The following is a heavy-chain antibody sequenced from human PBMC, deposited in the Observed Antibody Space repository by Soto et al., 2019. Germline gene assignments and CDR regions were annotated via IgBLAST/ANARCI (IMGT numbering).Heavy chain of an antibody. CDR2: IHYSGTT. CDR1: VGSLRNNF. J-gene: IGHJ4*02. D-gene: IGHD6-13*01. Sequence: QVQLQESAQELVRLPGPLPLTATGSVGSLRNNFWTGIRQPPGKGWEWFGYIHYSGTTSFFPSYNPSLRSRVTISEDTSKNQFSLKLLSVTTADTAVYFCAAGEASSRNLAPYYLDFWGQGTLVTVSS. V-gene: IGHV4-59*01. CDR3: AAGEASSRNLAPYYLDF.